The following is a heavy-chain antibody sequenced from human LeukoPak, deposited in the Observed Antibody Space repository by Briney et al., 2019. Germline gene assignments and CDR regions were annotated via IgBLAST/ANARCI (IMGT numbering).Heavy chain of an antibody. CDR2: VYSSVNT. D-gene: IGHD3/OR15-3a*01. J-gene: IGHJ4*02. Sequence: PSETLSLTCTVSGGPLSGGTYYWSWIRQPAGKGLEWIGRVYSSVNTDYNPSLKSRVTISLDTSKNQFSLELTSVTAADTAVYFCARFDFAKTAYYFDSWGQGILVTVSS. V-gene: IGHV4-61*02. CDR3: ARFDFAKTAYYFDS. CDR1: GGPLSGGTYY.